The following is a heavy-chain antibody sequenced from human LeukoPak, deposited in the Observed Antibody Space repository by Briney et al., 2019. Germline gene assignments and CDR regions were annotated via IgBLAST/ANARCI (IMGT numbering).Heavy chain of an antibody. V-gene: IGHV4-4*07. Sequence: SETLSLTCTVSGGSISSYYWSWIRQPAGKGLEWIGRIYTSGSTNYNPSLKSRVTISVDTSKNQFSLKLSSVTAADTAVYYCARVDPYDILTGYYSFIIDYWGQGTLVTVSS. CDR1: GGSISSYY. CDR3: ARVDPYDILTGYYSFIIDY. CDR2: IYTSGST. D-gene: IGHD3-9*01. J-gene: IGHJ4*02.